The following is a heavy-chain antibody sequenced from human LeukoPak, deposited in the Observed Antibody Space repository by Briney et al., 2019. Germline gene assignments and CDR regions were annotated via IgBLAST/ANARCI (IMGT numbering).Heavy chain of an antibody. J-gene: IGHJ4*02. CDR3: ARGFDYYDSSGYYRY. V-gene: IGHV3-74*01. Sequence: PGGSLRLSCAASGFTFSSYWMHWVRQAPGKGLVWVSRINSDGSSTSYADSVKGRFTISRDNDKSTLYLQMNSLRAEDTAVYYCARGFDYYDSSGYYRYWGQGTLVTVSS. CDR2: INSDGSST. CDR1: GFTFSSYW. D-gene: IGHD3-22*01.